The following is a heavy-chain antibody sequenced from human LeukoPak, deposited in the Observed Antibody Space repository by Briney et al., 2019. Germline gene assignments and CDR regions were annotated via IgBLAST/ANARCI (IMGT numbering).Heavy chain of an antibody. Sequence: GGSLRLSCAASGSTFSSYTINWVRQAPGKGLEWVSSISSASTYIYFADSVQGRFTISRDNAKNSLYLQMNSLRAEDTAVYYCASDPWRNADGEYFDYWGQGALVTVSS. D-gene: IGHD3-3*01. J-gene: IGHJ4*02. V-gene: IGHV3-21*01. CDR2: ISSASTYI. CDR1: GSTFSSYT. CDR3: ASDPWRNADGEYFDY.